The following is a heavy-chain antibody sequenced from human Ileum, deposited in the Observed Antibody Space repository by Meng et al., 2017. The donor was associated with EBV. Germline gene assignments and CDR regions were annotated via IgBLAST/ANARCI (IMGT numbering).Heavy chain of an antibody. CDR1: GLTFSKQI. V-gene: IGHV3-30*03. Sequence: VKVVASGGVLVQSGRFLRLSCVVSGLTFSKQIIHWIRQAPGEGLDWVAVISSENYTYYSDSVKGRFTITRDNSANTVYLQMDNLGPQDTALYFCTRQGQDLWGQGTLVTVSS. CDR2: ISSENYT. CDR3: TRQGQDL. J-gene: IGHJ4*02. D-gene: IGHD2-15*01.